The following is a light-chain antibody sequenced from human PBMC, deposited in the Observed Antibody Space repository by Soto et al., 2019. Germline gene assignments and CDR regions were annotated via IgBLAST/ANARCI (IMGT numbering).Light chain of an antibody. CDR3: QQYGSSPWT. Sequence: EIVLTQSPGTLSLSPGERATHSSRASQSVSSSYLAWYQQKPGQAPMLLIYGASSRATGIPDRFSGSGSGTDFTLTISRLEPEDFAVYYCQQYGSSPWTFGQGTKV. J-gene: IGKJ1*01. CDR2: GAS. V-gene: IGKV3-20*01. CDR1: QSVSSSY.